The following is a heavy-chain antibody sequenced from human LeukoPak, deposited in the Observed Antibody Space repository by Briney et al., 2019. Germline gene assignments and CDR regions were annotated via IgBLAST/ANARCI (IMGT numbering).Heavy chain of an antibody. Sequence: SVKVSCKASGGTFSSYAMSWVRQAPGQGLEWMGGINPNFGTASYAQKFQGRVTITADESTSTAYMELSSLRSEDTAVYYCARDPGWGTTVEVNWFDPWGQGTLVTVSS. CDR1: GGTFSSYA. D-gene: IGHD4-23*01. V-gene: IGHV1-69*01. J-gene: IGHJ5*02. CDR3: ARDPGWGTTVEVNWFDP. CDR2: INPNFGTA.